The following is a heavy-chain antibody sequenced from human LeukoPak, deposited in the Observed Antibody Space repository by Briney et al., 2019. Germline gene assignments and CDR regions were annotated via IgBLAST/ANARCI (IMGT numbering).Heavy chain of an antibody. J-gene: IGHJ6*02. D-gene: IGHD6-19*01. Sequence: GASVKVSCKASGYTFTGYYMHWVRQAPGQGLEWMGWINPNSGGTNYAQKFQGRVTMTRDTSISTAYMERSRLRSDDTAVYYCARRPQWLVQYYYYGMDVWGQGTTVTVSS. V-gene: IGHV1-2*02. CDR3: ARRPQWLVQYYYYGMDV. CDR2: INPNSGGT. CDR1: GYTFTGYY.